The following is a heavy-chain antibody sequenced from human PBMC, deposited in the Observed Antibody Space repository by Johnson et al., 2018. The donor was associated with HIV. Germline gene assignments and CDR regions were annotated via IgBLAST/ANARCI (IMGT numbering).Heavy chain of an antibody. CDR1: GFTFSSAW. CDR2: ISGSGGST. V-gene: IGHV3-23*04. D-gene: IGHD1-14*01. J-gene: IGHJ3*02. Sequence: EVQLVESGGGLVKPGGSLRLSCAASGFTFSSAWMSWVRQAPGKGLEWVSAISGSGGSTYYADSVKGRFTISRDNSKNTLYRQMNSLRPEDTAVYYCARGPKNPCLDAFHSWGQGTVVTVSS. CDR3: ARGPKNPCLDAFHS.